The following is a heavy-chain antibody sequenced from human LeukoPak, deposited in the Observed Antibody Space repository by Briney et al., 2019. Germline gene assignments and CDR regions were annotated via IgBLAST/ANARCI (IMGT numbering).Heavy chain of an antibody. CDR2: IKQDGSEK. CDR3: ARGGSAT. V-gene: IGHV3-7*01. CDR1: GFTFSSYW. J-gene: IGHJ5*02. D-gene: IGHD6-19*01. Sequence: GGSLRLSCAASGFTFSSYWKSWVRQAPGKGLEWVANIKQDGSEKYYVDSVKGRFTISRDNAKNSLYLQMNSLRAEDTAVYYCARGGSATWGQGTLVTVSS.